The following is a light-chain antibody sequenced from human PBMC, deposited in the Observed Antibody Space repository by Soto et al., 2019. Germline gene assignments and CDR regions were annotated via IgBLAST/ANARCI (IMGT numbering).Light chain of an antibody. V-gene: IGLV2-14*01. CDR1: SSDVGGYNY. CDR2: EVS. Sequence: QAVVTQPASVSGSPGQSITISCTGTSSDVGGYNYVSWYQQHPGKAPKLIIYEVSNRPSGVSNRFSGSKSGNTASLTISGLQGEDEGDYYCSSYTTTSTLVFGGGTKLTVL. CDR3: SSYTTTSTLV. J-gene: IGLJ2*01.